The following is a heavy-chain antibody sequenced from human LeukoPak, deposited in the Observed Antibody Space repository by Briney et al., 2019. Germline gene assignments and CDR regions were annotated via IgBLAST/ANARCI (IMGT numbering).Heavy chain of an antibody. V-gene: IGHV4-31*03. CDR3: ARDLDYYDSSGYYPRRYWYYGMDV. J-gene: IGHJ6*02. CDR2: IYYSGST. CDR1: GGSISSSDYY. Sequence: SETLSLTCTVSGGSISSSDYYWGWIRQPPGKGLEWIGYIYYSGSTYYNPSLKSRVTISVDTSKNQFSLKLSSVTAADTAVYYCARDLDYYDSSGYYPRRYWYYGMDVWGQGTTVTVSS. D-gene: IGHD3-22*01.